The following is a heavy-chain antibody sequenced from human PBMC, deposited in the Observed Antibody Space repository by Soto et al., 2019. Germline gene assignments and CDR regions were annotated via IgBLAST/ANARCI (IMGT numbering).Heavy chain of an antibody. J-gene: IGHJ4*02. CDR1: GGSISSSSYY. Sequence: PSETLSLTCTVSGGSISSSSYYWGWIRQPPGKGLEWIGSIYYSGSTYYNPSLKSRVTISVGTSKNQFSLKLSSVTAADTAVYYCATDSAVAPDYWGQGTLVTVSS. V-gene: IGHV4-39*01. CDR2: IYYSGST. D-gene: IGHD6-19*01. CDR3: ATDSAVAPDY.